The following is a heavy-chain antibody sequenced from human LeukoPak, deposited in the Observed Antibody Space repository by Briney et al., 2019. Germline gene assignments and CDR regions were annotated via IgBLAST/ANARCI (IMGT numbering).Heavy chain of an antibody. CDR2: IYYSGST. CDR1: GGSINGYY. Sequence: PSETLSLTCTVSGGSINGYYWSWIRQPPGKGLEWIAWIYYSGSTNYNPSLKSRVTISVDTSKNQFSLKLTSVTAADTAVYYCAREAPPDAGNFDYWGQETLVPVPS. CDR3: AREAPPDAGNFDY. D-gene: IGHD1-14*01. J-gene: IGHJ4*02. V-gene: IGHV4-59*12.